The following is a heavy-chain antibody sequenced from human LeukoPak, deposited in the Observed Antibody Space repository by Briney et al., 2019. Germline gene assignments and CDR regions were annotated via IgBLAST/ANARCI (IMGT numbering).Heavy chain of an antibody. D-gene: IGHD3-10*01. CDR1: GYSFTNYW. Sequence: GESLKISCKGSGYSFTNYWIGWVRQMPGKGLEWMGIIYPGDSDTRYSPSFQGQVTVSADKSISTAYLRWSSLKASDTAMYYCARQFSGSGNYDDYWGQGTLVTVSS. CDR2: IYPGDSDT. V-gene: IGHV5-51*01. CDR3: ARQFSGSGNYDDY. J-gene: IGHJ4*02.